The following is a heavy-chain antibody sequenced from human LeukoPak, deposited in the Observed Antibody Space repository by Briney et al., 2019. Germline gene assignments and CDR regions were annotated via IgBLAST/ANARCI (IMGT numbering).Heavy chain of an antibody. V-gene: IGHV4-4*02. CDR1: GDSISSSKW. Sequence: SETLSLTCAVSGDSISSSKWWTWVRQPPGKGLEWIGYIYYSGSTNYNPSLKSRVTISVDTSKNQFSLKLSSVTAADTAVYYCARGDLAGTTSYYFDYWGQGTLVTVSS. CDR3: ARGDLAGTTSYYFDY. J-gene: IGHJ4*02. CDR2: IYYSGST. D-gene: IGHD1-7*01.